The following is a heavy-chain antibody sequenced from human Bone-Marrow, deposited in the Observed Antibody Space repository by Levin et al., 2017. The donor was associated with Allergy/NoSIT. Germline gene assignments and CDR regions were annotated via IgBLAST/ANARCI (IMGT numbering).Heavy chain of an antibody. CDR1: GGSIRSGGYY. V-gene: IGHV4-31*03. CDR3: ARIPDTTSEFDY. D-gene: IGHD5-18*01. J-gene: IGHJ4*02. Sequence: SETLSLTCTVSGGSIRSGGYYWSWIRQHPGKGLEWIGYIYDSGSTSYNPSLKSRVAISVDTSKNQFYLKLTSLTAADTAVYYCARIPDTTSEFDYWGQGTLVTVSS. CDR2: IYDSGST.